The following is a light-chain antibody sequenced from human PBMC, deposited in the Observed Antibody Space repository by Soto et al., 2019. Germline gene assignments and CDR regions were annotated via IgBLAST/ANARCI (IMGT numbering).Light chain of an antibody. J-gene: IGLJ1*01. CDR1: SSDVGGYNY. Sequence: QSALTQPASVSGSPGQSITISCTGTSSDVGGYNYVSWCQQHPGKAPKLMIYDVSNRPSGVSNRFSGSKSGNTASLTISGLQAEDEADYYCSSYTSSSTSRYVFGTGTKLTVL. CDR2: DVS. V-gene: IGLV2-14*01. CDR3: SSYTSSSTSRYV.